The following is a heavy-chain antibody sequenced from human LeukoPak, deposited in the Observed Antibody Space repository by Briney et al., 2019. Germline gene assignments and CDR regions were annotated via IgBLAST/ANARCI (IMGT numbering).Heavy chain of an antibody. J-gene: IGHJ4*02. CDR1: GGSIDSYY. Sequence: PSETLSLTCIVSGGSIDSYYWTWLRQPPGKGLEWIAYIFYSARTNYNPSLKSRATITVDTSKNQFSLNLRSVTAADMAVYYCARGRTSGGYPHFDSWGQGIQVTVSS. D-gene: IGHD6-19*01. CDR2: IFYSART. CDR3: ARGRTSGGYPHFDS. V-gene: IGHV4-59*01.